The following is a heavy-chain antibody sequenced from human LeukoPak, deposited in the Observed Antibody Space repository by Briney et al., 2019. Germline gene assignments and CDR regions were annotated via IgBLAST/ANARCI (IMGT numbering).Heavy chain of an antibody. CDR2: MNPNSGNT. V-gene: IGHV1-8*02. CDR1: GYSFTSYG. CDR3: ARGAVDVSCSGGSCYHLDY. D-gene: IGHD2-15*01. J-gene: IGHJ4*02. Sequence: ASVKVSCKASGYSFTSYGINWVRQATGQGLEWMGWMNPNSGNTGYAQKFQGRVTMTRNTSISTAYMELSSLRSEDAAVYYCARGAVDVSCSGGSCYHLDYWGQGTLVTVSS.